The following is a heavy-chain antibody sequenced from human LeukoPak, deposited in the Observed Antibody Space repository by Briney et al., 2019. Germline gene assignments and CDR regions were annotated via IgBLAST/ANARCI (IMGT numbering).Heavy chain of an antibody. CDR1: GFTFSSYG. J-gene: IGHJ4*02. Sequence: GGSLRLSCAASGFTFSSYGMHWVRQAPGKGLEWVAVISYDGSNKYYADSVKGRFTISRDNSKNTLYLQMNSLRAEDTAVYYCAKDPQAAAVAGPDYWGQGTPVTVSS. CDR2: ISYDGSNK. D-gene: IGHD6-19*01. CDR3: AKDPQAAAVAGPDY. V-gene: IGHV3-30*18.